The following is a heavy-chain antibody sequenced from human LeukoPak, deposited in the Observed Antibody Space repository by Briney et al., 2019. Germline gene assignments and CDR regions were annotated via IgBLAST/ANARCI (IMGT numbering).Heavy chain of an antibody. D-gene: IGHD3-3*01. V-gene: IGHV3-30*04. CDR2: ISYDGSNK. Sequence: GGSLRLSCAASGFTFSGYPIHWVRQAPGKGLEWVAVISYDGSNKYYADSVKGRFTISRDNSKNTLYLQMNSLRAEDTAVYYCARDHYDFWSGYYTGGYYYGMDVWGQGTTVTVSS. CDR3: ARDHYDFWSGYYTGGYYYGMDV. CDR1: GFTFSGYP. J-gene: IGHJ6*02.